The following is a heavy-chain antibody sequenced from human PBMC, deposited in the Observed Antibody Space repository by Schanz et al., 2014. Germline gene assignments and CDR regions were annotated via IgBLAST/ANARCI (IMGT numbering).Heavy chain of an antibody. CDR3: ARQFYDILTGYWFPYYFDY. D-gene: IGHD3-9*01. Sequence: QLQLQESGPGLVKPSETLSLTCTVSGGSISSSNYYWGWIRQPPGKGLEWIESIYYSGSTYYNPSFKSRVTTPVDRSKNQFSLKLSSVTAADTAVYYCARQFYDILTGYWFPYYFDYWGQGTLVTVSS. V-gene: IGHV4-39*01. CDR2: IYYSGST. J-gene: IGHJ4*02. CDR1: GGSISSSNYY.